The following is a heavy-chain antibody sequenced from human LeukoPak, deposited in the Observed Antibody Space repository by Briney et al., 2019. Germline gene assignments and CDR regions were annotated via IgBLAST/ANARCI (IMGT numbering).Heavy chain of an antibody. J-gene: IGHJ4*02. CDR2: IYYSGTT. V-gene: IGHV4-59*12. CDR3: ARRAMVTEFDY. Sequence: SETLSLTCTFSSGSISSYYWNWVRQPPGKGLEWIGFIYYSGTTNYNPSLKSRVTISVDTSKNQFSLKLSSVTAADTAVYYCARRAMVTEFDYWGQGTLVTVSS. D-gene: IGHD5-18*01. CDR1: SGSISSYY.